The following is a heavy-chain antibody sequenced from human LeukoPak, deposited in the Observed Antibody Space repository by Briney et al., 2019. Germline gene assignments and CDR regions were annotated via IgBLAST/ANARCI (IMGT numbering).Heavy chain of an antibody. V-gene: IGHV3-23*01. Sequence: GGSLRLSCAASGFTFSSYAMSWVRQAPGKGLESVSAISGSGGSTYYADSVKGRFTISRDNSKNTLYLQMNSLRAEDTAVYYCAEPEGGYYDIRPGWGQGTLVTVSS. CDR2: ISGSGGST. J-gene: IGHJ4*02. CDR3: AEPEGGYYDIRPG. CDR1: GFTFSSYA. D-gene: IGHD3-22*01.